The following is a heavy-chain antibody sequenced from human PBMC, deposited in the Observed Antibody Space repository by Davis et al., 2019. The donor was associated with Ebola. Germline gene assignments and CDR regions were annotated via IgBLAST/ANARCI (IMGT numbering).Heavy chain of an antibody. CDR3: ATQYSNGWFDP. Sequence: MPSETLSLTCTVSGGSVSSGGYYWNWIRQPPGKGLEWIGYIHYSGSTNSNPSLKSRVTMSVDTSKNQFSLKLSSVTAADTAVYYCATQYSNGWFDPWGQGTLVTVSS. J-gene: IGHJ5*02. V-gene: IGHV4-61*08. D-gene: IGHD4-11*01. CDR1: GGSVSSGGYY. CDR2: IHYSGST.